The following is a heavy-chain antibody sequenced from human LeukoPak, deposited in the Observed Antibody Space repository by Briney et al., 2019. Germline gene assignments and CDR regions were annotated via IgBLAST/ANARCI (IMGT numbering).Heavy chain of an antibody. J-gene: IGHJ2*01. CDR3: ARAAYSSTWYSRYFDL. D-gene: IGHD6-13*01. Sequence: GGSLRLSCAASGFTFSNYWMDWVRQAPGKGLVWVSRIHPDGKNTAYADSVKGRFTISRENAKNSLYLQMNSLRAGDTAVYYCARAAYSSTWYSRYFDLWGRGTLVTVSS. CDR1: GFTFSNYW. CDR2: IHPDGKNT. V-gene: IGHV3-74*01.